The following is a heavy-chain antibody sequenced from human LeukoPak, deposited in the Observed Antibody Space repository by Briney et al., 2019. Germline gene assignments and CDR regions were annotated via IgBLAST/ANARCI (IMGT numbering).Heavy chain of an antibody. J-gene: IGHJ6*03. CDR1: GFTFSTFA. V-gene: IGHV3-23*01. D-gene: IGHD5-18*01. CDR3: ARECTAMVTCYYYMDV. Sequence: GGSLRLSCAASGFTFSTFAMIWVRQPPGKGLEWVSSIFPSGGEIHYADSVRGRFTISRDNSKSTLSLQMNSLRAEDTAVYYCARECTAMVTCYYYMDVWGKGTTVTISS. CDR2: IFPSGGEI.